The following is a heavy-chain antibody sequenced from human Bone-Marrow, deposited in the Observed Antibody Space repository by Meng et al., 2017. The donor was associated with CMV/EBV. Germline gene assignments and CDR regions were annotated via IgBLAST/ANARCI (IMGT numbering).Heavy chain of an antibody. Sequence: GECLKISCAASGFTFSSYSMNWVRQAPGKGLEWVSSISSSSSYIYYADSVKGRFTISRDNAKNSLYLQMNSLRAEDTAVYYCAREGVVPAAIPEFWFDPWGQGTLVTVSS. V-gene: IGHV3-21*01. CDR3: AREGVVPAAIPEFWFDP. CDR1: GFTFSSYS. CDR2: ISSSSSYI. D-gene: IGHD2-2*01. J-gene: IGHJ5*02.